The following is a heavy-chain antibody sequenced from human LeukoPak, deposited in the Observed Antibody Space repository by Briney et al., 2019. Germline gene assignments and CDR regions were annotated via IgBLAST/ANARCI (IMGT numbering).Heavy chain of an antibody. Sequence: ASVKVSCKASGYTFTGYGISWVRQAPGQGLEWMGWISAYNGNTNYAQKLQGRVTMTTDTSTSTAYMELRSLRSDDTAVHYCARWDGVTTVIYFDYWGQGTLVTVSS. V-gene: IGHV1-18*01. J-gene: IGHJ4*02. CDR1: GYTFTGYG. CDR3: ARWDGVTTVIYFDY. D-gene: IGHD4-17*01. CDR2: ISAYNGNT.